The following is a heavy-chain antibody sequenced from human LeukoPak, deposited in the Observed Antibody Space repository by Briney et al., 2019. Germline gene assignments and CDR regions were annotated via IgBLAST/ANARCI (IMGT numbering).Heavy chain of an antibody. D-gene: IGHD3-10*01. CDR3: VKDGSGSYYTYYFDY. CDR1: GFTFSSYA. J-gene: IGHJ4*02. V-gene: IGHV3-23*01. Sequence: GGSLRLSCAASGFTFSSYAMSWVRQAPGKGLEWVSTMSGTGGSTYYADSVKGRFTISRDNSKNTLYLQMNSLRAEDTAVYYCVKDGSGSYYTYYFDYWGQGTLVTVSS. CDR2: MSGTGGST.